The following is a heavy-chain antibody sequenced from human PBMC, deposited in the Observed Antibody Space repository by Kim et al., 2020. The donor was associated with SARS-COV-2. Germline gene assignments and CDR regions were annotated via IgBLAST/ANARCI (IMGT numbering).Heavy chain of an antibody. Sequence: GGSLRLSCAASGFTFNTYGMHWVRQAPGKGLEWVAVISYDGSNNYYADSVKGRFTISRDNSKNTLYLQMNSLRIDDTAVYYCAKSYSGSYFGYDYWSQGTLDTVSS. J-gene: IGHJ4*02. CDR2: ISYDGSNN. CDR3: AKSYSGSYFGYDY. V-gene: IGHV3-30*18. CDR1: GFTFNTYG. D-gene: IGHD1-26*01.